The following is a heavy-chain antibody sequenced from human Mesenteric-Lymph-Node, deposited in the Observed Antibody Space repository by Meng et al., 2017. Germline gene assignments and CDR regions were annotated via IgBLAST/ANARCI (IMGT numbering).Heavy chain of an antibody. CDR1: GGTFNSYT. V-gene: IGHV1-69*01. J-gene: IGHJ4*02. D-gene: IGHD6-13*01. Sequence: QGQLVQSGAEVEKPGSSVKVSCKASGGTFNSYTLTCLRQAPGQGLEWMGGIVPVIGTANYAQKFKGRVTITADESTRTAYMELSSLKSEDTAVYYCARNYRPGLAAAEFWGQGTLVTVSS. CDR2: IVPVIGTA. CDR3: ARNYRPGLAAAEF.